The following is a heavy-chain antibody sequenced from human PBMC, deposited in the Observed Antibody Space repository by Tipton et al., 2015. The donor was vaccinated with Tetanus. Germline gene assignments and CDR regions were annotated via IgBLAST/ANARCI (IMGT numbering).Heavy chain of an antibody. CDR1: GDSISSNTYY. Sequence: GLVKPSETLSPTCAVSGDSISSNTYYWGWIRQPPGKGLEWIGSVYESGDTYYNPSLKSRITISVDTSKNPFSLKLTSVTATDSAVYYCARHSSGYFTFFHYWGPGTLVTVSS. V-gene: IGHV4-39*01. CDR3: ARHSSGYFTFFHY. D-gene: IGHD3-22*01. J-gene: IGHJ4*01. CDR2: VYESGDT.